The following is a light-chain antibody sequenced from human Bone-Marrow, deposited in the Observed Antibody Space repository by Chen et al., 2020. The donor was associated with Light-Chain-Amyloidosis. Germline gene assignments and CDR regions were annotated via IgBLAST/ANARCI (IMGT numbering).Light chain of an antibody. J-gene: IGLJ2*01. CDR3: QSADSSGTYEVI. V-gene: IGLV3-25*03. Sequence: SHELTQPPSVSVSPGQTARIHCSGDDLPTKYAYWYQQKPGQAPVLVIHRDTERPSGISERFSGSSSGTTATLTISGVQAEDEADYHCQSADSSGTYEVIFGGGTKLTVL. CDR2: RDT. CDR1: DLPTKY.